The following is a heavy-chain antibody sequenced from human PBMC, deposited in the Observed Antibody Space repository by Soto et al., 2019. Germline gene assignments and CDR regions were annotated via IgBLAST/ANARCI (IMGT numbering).Heavy chain of an antibody. CDR2: IDDRVST. CDR3: ARDRHYSGYEATYYYYGMDV. V-gene: IGHV4-59*12. CDR1: GGSMSSYY. J-gene: IGHJ6*02. Sequence: XETLSLTCTVSGGSMSSYYWSWVRQPPGKGLDWIGNIDDRVSTNYYPSLKSLFTIAVDTSNNQFPLKLNAVPAADTAVYYCARDRHYSGYEATYYYYGMDVWGQGNTVPVSS. D-gene: IGHD5-12*01.